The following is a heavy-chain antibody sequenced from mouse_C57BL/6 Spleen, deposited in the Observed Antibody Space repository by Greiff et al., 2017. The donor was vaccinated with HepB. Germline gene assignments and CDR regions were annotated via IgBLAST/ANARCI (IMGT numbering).Heavy chain of an antibody. V-gene: IGHV14-2*01. Sequence: VQLKQSGAELVKPGASVKLSCTASGFTIKDYYMHWVKQRTEQGLGWIGRIDPEDGETKYAPKFQGKATITADTSSNTAYLQLSSLTPEDTAVYYCARSIHYYGSSNYWYFDVWGTGTTVTVSS. D-gene: IGHD1-1*01. CDR3: ARSIHYYGSSNYWYFDV. CDR1: GFTIKDYY. CDR2: IDPEDGET. J-gene: IGHJ1*03.